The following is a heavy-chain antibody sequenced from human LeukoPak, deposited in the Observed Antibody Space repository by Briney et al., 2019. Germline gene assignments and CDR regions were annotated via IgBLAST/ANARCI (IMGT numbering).Heavy chain of an antibody. J-gene: IGHJ6*02. CDR1: GGTFSSYA. CDR3: AVYGSGSYYPHYYYYYGMDV. V-gene: IGHV1-8*02. Sequence: GASVKVSCKASGGTFSSYAINWVRQATGQGLEWMGWMNPNSGNTGYAQKFQGRVTMTRNTSISTAYMELSSLRSEDTAVYYCAVYGSGSYYPHYYYYYGMDVWGQGTTVTVSS. CDR2: MNPNSGNT. D-gene: IGHD3-10*01.